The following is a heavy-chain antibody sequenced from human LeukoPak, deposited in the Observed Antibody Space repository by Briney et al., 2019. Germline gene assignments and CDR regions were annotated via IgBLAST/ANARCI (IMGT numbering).Heavy chain of an antibody. J-gene: IGHJ4*02. CDR3: AREVSEACSSTSCLYYFDY. CDR2: ISSSSSYI. CDR1: GFTFSSCS. V-gene: IGHV3-21*01. Sequence: GGSLRLSCAASGFTFSSCSMNWVRQAPGKGLGWVSSISSSSSYIYYADSVKGRFTISRDNAKNSLYLQMNSLRDEDTAVYYCAREVSEACSSTSCLYYFDYWGQGTLVTVSS. D-gene: IGHD2-2*01.